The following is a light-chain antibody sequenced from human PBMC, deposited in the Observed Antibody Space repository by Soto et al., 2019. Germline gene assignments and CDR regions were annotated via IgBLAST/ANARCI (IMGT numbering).Light chain of an antibody. CDR2: GAS. Sequence: IVLTQSPVTLSMSPGERATLSCRASQSVSNNLAWYQQKPGQAPRLLIHGASTRATGIPARFSGSGSGTDFTLTISSLEPEDFAVYYCQQRSNSWTFGQGTKVDIK. CDR1: QSVSNN. J-gene: IGKJ1*01. CDR3: QQRSNSWT. V-gene: IGKV3-11*01.